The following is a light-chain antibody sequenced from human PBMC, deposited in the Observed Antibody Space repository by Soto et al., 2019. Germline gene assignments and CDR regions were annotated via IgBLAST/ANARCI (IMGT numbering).Light chain of an antibody. CDR3: SSYTTPTTRV. CDR1: SSDVGAYNY. J-gene: IGLJ3*02. Sequence: QSALTQAASVSGSPGQSITISCTGTSSDVGAYNYVSWYQQHPGKAPKLMIFDVSNRPSGVSNRFSGSKSGNTASLTISGLQAEDEADYYCSSYTTPTTRVFGGGTKLTVL. CDR2: DVS. V-gene: IGLV2-14*01.